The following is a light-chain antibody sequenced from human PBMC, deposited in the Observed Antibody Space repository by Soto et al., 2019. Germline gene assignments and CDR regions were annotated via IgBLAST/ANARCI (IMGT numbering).Light chain of an antibody. CDR2: EVS. V-gene: IGLV2-14*01. CDR1: SSDVGGYNY. J-gene: IGLJ1*01. Sequence: QSALTQPASVSGSPGQSITISCTGTSSDVGGYNYVSWYQQHPGKAPKLMIYEVSNRPSGVSNRFSGSKPANTASRTISALQAEDEADYYCSSYTSRTTLVFGTGTKVTVL. CDR3: SSYTSRTTLV.